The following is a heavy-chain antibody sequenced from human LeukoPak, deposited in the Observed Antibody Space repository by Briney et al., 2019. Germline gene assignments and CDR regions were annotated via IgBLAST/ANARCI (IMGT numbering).Heavy chain of an antibody. V-gene: IGHV3-21*01. D-gene: IGHD6-19*01. CDR2: ISSSSSYI. Sequence: PGGSLRLSCAASGFTFSSYSMNWVRQAPGKGLGWVSSISSSSSYIYYADSVKGRFTISRDNAKNSLHLQMNSLRAEDTAVYYCAREGYSSGWYRSYYYYGMDVWGQGTTVTVSS. CDR3: AREGYSSGWYRSYYYYGMDV. CDR1: GFTFSSYS. J-gene: IGHJ6*02.